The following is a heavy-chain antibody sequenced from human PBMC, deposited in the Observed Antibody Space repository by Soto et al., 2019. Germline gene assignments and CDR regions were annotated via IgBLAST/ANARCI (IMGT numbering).Heavy chain of an antibody. V-gene: IGHV3-7*01. CDR1: GFTFSSYW. CDR3: ARGEWELLLAFDI. D-gene: IGHD1-26*01. CDR2: IKQDGSEK. Sequence: PGGSLRLSCAASGFTFSSYWMSWVRQAPGKGLEWVANIKQDGSEKYYVDSVKGRFTISRDNAKNSLYLQMNSLRAEDTAVCYCARGEWELLLAFDIWGQGTMVTVSS. J-gene: IGHJ3*02.